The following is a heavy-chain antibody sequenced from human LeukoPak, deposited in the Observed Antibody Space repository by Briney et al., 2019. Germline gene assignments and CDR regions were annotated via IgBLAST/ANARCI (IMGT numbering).Heavy chain of an antibody. Sequence: KPSETLSLTCAVYGGSFSGYYWSWIRQPPGKGLEWIGEINHSGSTNYNPSLKSRVTISVGTSKNQFSLKLSSVTAADTAVYYCARVFYGSGRFDYWGQGTLVTVSS. J-gene: IGHJ4*02. V-gene: IGHV4-34*01. CDR3: ARVFYGSGRFDY. CDR2: INHSGST. D-gene: IGHD3-10*01. CDR1: GGSFSGYY.